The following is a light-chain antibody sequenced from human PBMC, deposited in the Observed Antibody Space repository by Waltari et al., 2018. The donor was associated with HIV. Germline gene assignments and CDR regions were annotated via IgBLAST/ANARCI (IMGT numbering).Light chain of an antibody. CDR2: GAS. Sequence: DIQVTQSPSSLSASVGDRVTITCRTSKSISNYLNWYQQKPGKAPNLLIYGASTLQNGVPSRFSGSGSGTDFTLTISSLQPEDFATYYCQQSYSTPLWTFGQGTKLEIK. J-gene: IGKJ2*02. V-gene: IGKV1-39*01. CDR3: QQSYSTPLWT. CDR1: KSISNY.